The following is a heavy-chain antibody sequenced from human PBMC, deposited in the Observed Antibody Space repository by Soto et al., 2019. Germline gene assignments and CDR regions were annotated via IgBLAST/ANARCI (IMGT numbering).Heavy chain of an antibody. Sequence: EVQLLESGGGLVQPGGSLRLSCTASGFTFSNYGMSWVRQAPGQGLEWVSALPEIGTNTYYADSVKGRFTISRDNSKNTLFLQINNLRAGDTAVFYCAKKSGVGATWYFDYWGQGTLVTVSS. D-gene: IGHD1-26*01. J-gene: IGHJ4*02. CDR1: GFTFSNYG. V-gene: IGHV3-23*01. CDR2: LPEIGTNT. CDR3: AKKSGVGATWYFDY.